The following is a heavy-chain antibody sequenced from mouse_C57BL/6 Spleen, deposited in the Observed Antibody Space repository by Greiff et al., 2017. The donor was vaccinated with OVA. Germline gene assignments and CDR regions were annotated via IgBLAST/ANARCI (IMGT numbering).Heavy chain of an antibody. J-gene: IGHJ4*01. D-gene: IGHD2-14*01. CDR1: GFSLTSSG. Sequence: VKLVESGPGLVQPSQSLSITCTVSGFSLTSSGVHWVRQSPGKGLEWLGVIWSGGSTDYNAAFISRLSISKDNSKSQVFFKMNSLQADDTAIYYCAREGGTTAYYYAMDYWGQGTSVTVSS. V-gene: IGHV2-2*01. CDR2: IWSGGST. CDR3: AREGGTTAYYYAMDY.